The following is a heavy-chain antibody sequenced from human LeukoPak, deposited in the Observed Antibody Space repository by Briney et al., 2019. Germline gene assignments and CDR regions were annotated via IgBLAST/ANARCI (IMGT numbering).Heavy chain of an antibody. V-gene: IGHV4-59*12. Sequence: SETLSLTCTVSGYSISSYYWSWIRQPPGKGLEWIGYIYYTGSTNYNPSLKSRVTISVDTSENQFSLKLTSVTAADTAVYYCARYGLLNISEINGFDIWGQGTMVTVSS. CDR1: GYSISSYY. D-gene: IGHD2/OR15-2a*01. J-gene: IGHJ3*02. CDR2: IYYTGST. CDR3: ARYGLLNISEINGFDI.